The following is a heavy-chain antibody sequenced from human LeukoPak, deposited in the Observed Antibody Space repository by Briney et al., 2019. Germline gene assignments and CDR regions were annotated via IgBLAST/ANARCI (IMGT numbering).Heavy chain of an antibody. CDR2: INTNTGYP. Sequence: ASVKVSCKASGYTFTNYAMNWVRQAPGQGLEWMGWINTNTGYPTYAQGFTGRFVFSLDTSVSTAYLQISSLRAEDAAVYYCARTYYYDSGSYSLDYWGQGTLVTVSS. CDR3: ARTYYYDSGSYSLDY. J-gene: IGHJ4*02. D-gene: IGHD3-10*01. V-gene: IGHV7-4-1*02. CDR1: GYTFTNYA.